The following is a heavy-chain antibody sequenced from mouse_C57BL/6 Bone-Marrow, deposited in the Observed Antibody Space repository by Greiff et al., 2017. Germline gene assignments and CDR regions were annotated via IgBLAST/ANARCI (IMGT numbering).Heavy chain of an antibody. V-gene: IGHV5-6*01. D-gene: IGHD2-3*01. CDR3: ARHDGYFWYFDV. CDR2: ISSGGSYT. CDR1: GFTFSSYG. J-gene: IGHJ1*03. Sequence: EVNVVESGGDLVKPGGSLKLSCAASGFTFSSYGMSWVRQTPDKRLEWVATISSGGSYTYYPDSVKGRFTISRDNAKNTLYLQMSSLKSEDTAMYYCARHDGYFWYFDVWGTGTTVTVSS.